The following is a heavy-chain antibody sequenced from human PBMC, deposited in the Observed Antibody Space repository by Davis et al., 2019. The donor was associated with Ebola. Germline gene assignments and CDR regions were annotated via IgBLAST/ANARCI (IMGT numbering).Heavy chain of an antibody. CDR2: VSYDGGQR. V-gene: IGHV3-30-3*02. J-gene: IGHJ2*01. D-gene: IGHD1-1*01. CDR1: GFTFSTYA. Sequence: GESLKISCAASGFTFSTYATHWVRQAPGKGLEWVAVVSYDGGQRLYADSVKGRFTISRDNSKNTLYLQMNSLRAEDTAVYYCAKSTSNWYFDLWGRGTLVTVSS. CDR3: AKSTSNWYFDL.